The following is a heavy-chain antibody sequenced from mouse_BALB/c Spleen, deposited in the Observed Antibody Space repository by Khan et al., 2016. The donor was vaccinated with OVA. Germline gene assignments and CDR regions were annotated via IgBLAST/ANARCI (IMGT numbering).Heavy chain of an antibody. D-gene: IGHD2-14*01. J-gene: IGHJ4*01. CDR3: ARIFIGMTDYAMDY. V-gene: IGHV2-2*02. Sequence: QVQLKQSGPGLVQPSQSLSITCTVSGFSLTSYGVHWVRQSPGKGLEWLGVIWSGGSTDYNAAFISRLSISKDNSKSQVFFKMNSLQANDTAIYYCARIFIGMTDYAMDYWGQGTSVTVSS. CDR1: GFSLTSYG. CDR2: IWSGGST.